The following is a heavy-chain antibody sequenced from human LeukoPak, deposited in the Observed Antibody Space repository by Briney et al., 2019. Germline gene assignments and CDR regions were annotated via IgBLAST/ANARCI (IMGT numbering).Heavy chain of an antibody. CDR1: GFTFTNYA. Sequence: GGSLRLSCAASGFTFTNYAMTWVRQAPGKGLEWVSAITTGGAGTDYADSVKGRFTLSRDNSKNTLFLQVNSLRADDTAVYYCAKFHSPGRVTHFYWYFDLWGRGTLVTVSS. J-gene: IGHJ2*01. CDR2: ITTGGAGT. CDR3: AKFHSPGRVTHFYWYFDL. V-gene: IGHV3-23*01. D-gene: IGHD2-21*02.